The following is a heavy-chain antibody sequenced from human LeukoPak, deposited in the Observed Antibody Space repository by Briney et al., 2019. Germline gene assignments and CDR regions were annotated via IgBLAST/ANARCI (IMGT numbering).Heavy chain of an antibody. D-gene: IGHD6-13*01. CDR1: GFTFSSYS. J-gene: IGHJ4*02. V-gene: IGHV3-48*01. CDR3: ARDSQQLVSDY. Sequence: PGGSLRLSCAASGFTFSSYSMNWVRQAPGKGLEWVSYISSSSSTIYYADSVKGRFTISRDNAKNSLYLQMNSLRAEDTAVYYCARDSQQLVSDYWGQGTLVTVSS. CDR2: ISSSSSTI.